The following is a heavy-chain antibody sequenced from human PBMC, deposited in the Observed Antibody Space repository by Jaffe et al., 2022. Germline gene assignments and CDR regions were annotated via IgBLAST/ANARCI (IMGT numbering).Heavy chain of an antibody. CDR2: ISGSGGST. D-gene: IGHD3-3*01. V-gene: IGHV3-23*01. J-gene: IGHJ3*02. CDR3: AKDISTIFGVPQAFDI. Sequence: EVQLLESGGGLVQPGGSLRLSCAASGFTFSSYAMSWVRQAPGKGLEWVSAISGSGGSTYYADSVKGRFTISRDNSKNTLYLQMNSLRAEDTAVYYCAKDISTIFGVPQAFDIWGQGTMVTVSS. CDR1: GFTFSSYA.